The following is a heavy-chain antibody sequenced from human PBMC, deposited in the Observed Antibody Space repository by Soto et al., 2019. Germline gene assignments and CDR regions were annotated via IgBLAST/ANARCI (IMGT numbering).Heavy chain of an antibody. J-gene: IGHJ5*02. CDR2: IYYTGNT. Sequence: QVQLQESGPGLVKPSETLSLTCTVSGASISSNIYYWGWIRQPPGKGLEWIGSIYYTGNTFYNPSLKRRVSLSVDTSENQFSLRLFSVTAADKAVYYCARHSHEDHGDPNWFDPWGQGTLVTVSS. CDR3: ARHSHEDHGDPNWFDP. V-gene: IGHV4-39*01. D-gene: IGHD4-17*01. CDR1: GASISSNIYY.